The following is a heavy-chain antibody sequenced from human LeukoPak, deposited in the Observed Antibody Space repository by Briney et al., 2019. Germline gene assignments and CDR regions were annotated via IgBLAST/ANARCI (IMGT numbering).Heavy chain of an antibody. CDR2: ISSSTSYI. J-gene: IGHJ4*02. V-gene: IGHV3-21*01. Sequence: PGGSLRLSCAASGFTFGSYSMNWVRQAPGKGLEWVSSISSSTSYIYYADSVKGRFTISRDNAKNSLYLQMNSLRAEDTAVYYCARRYYYDGSGYPPYYFDYWGQGTLVTVSS. CDR1: GFTFGSYS. D-gene: IGHD3-22*01. CDR3: ARRYYYDGSGYPPYYFDY.